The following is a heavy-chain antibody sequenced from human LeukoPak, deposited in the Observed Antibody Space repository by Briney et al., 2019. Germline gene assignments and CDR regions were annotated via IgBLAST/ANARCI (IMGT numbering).Heavy chain of an antibody. Sequence: GGSLRLSCAASGFTFSSYAMSWVRQAPGKGLEWVSGISGSGGSTYYADSVKGRFTISRDNSKNTLCLQMNSLRAEDTAVYYCAKKRVAVAGTHYFDYWGQGTLVTVSS. CDR1: GFTFSSYA. CDR2: ISGSGGST. CDR3: AKKRVAVAGTHYFDY. V-gene: IGHV3-23*01. J-gene: IGHJ4*02. D-gene: IGHD6-19*01.